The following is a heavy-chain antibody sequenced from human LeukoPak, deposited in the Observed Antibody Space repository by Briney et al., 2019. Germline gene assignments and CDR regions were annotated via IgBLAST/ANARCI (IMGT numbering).Heavy chain of an antibody. J-gene: IGHJ5*02. Sequence: GGSLRLSCAASGFTVSAYAMSWVRQAPGKGPEWVSLIYSDGATRYADSVQGRFTISRDNSKNTLYLQMNNLRVEDTAVYYCVRDRAEGRAWVEFDPWGQGIPVTVSS. CDR2: IYSDGAT. CDR3: VRDRAEGRAWVEFDP. V-gene: IGHV3-66*02. CDR1: GFTVSAYA.